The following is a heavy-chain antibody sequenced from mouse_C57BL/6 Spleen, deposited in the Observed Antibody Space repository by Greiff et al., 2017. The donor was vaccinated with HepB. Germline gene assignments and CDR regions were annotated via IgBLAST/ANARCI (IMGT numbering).Heavy chain of an antibody. V-gene: IGHV1-53*01. CDR1: GYTFTSYW. Sequence: QVQLQQPGTDLVKPGASVKLSCKASGYTFTSYWMHWVKQRPGQGLEWIGNINPSNGGTNYNEKFKSQATLTVDKSSSTAYMQLSSLTSEDSAVYCCAGGYGYSYWYLDVWGTRTTVTVSS. CDR2: INPSNGGT. CDR3: AGGYGYSYWYLDV. D-gene: IGHD2-2*01. J-gene: IGHJ1*03.